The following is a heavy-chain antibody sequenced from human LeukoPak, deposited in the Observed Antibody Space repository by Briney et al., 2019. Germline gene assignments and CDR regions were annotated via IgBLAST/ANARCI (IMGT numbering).Heavy chain of an antibody. V-gene: IGHV4-34*01. CDR2: INHSGGT. Sequence: SETLSLTCVVYGGSFSGYSWSGIRQPPGEGLEWIGEINHSGGTNYNPSLRSRVTISVDTSKNRFSLKLSDVTAADTAVYYCARVFRIFSGYFQHWGQGTLVTVSS. J-gene: IGHJ1*01. CDR3: ARVFRIFSGYFQH. D-gene: IGHD2-15*01. CDR1: GGSFSGYS.